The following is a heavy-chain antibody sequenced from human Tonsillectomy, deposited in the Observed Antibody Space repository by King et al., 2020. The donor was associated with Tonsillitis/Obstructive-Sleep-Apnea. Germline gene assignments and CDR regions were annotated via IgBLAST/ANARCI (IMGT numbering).Heavy chain of an antibody. V-gene: IGHV3-11*01. CDR1: GFTFSDYY. Sequence: VQLVESGGGLVKPGGSLRLSCAASGFTFSDYYMTWIRQAPGKGLEWVSYISSSGTTIYYADSLKGRFTISRDNAKNSLYLQMNSLRAEDTAVYYCAGGYNYYFYYYMDVWGKGTTFTVPS. CDR2: ISSSGTTI. CDR3: AGGYNYYFYYYMDV. J-gene: IGHJ6*03. D-gene: IGHD5-12*01.